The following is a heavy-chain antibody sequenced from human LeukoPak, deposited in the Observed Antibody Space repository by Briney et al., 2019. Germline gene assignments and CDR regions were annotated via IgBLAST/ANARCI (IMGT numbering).Heavy chain of an antibody. CDR3: AIENWYDSSGFSKAFDY. J-gene: IGHJ4*02. V-gene: IGHV1-2*02. Sequence: ASVKVSCKASGYTFTVKFLHWLRQAPGQGVEWMGGIEPNSGGAVYGQKFRGRVTVTRDTSVSTAYMELSSLRSDDTAVYYCAIENWYDSSGFSKAFDYWGQGTLVSVSS. D-gene: IGHD3-22*01. CDR1: GYTFTVKF. CDR2: IEPNSGGA.